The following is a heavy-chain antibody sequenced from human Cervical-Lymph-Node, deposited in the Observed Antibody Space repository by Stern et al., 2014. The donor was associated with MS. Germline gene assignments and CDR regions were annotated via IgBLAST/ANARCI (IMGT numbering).Heavy chain of an antibody. Sequence: EVQLVESGGGLVKPGGSLRLSCAASGFTFSSYSMNWVRQAPGKGLEWVSSISSSSSYIYYADSVKGRFTISRDNAKNSLYLQMNSLRAEDTAVYYCAREPPRLAYYYYGMDVWGQGTTVTVSS. V-gene: IGHV3-21*01. CDR1: GFTFSSYS. CDR3: AREPPRLAYYYYGMDV. J-gene: IGHJ6*02. D-gene: IGHD6-19*01. CDR2: ISSSSSYI.